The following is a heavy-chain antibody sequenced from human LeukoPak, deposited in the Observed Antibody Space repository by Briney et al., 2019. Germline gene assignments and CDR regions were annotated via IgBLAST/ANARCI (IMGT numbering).Heavy chain of an antibody. CDR3: ARGGRNTWYVYSGYQYDRGSNYYYYYMDV. V-gene: IGHV4-34*01. CDR2: INHSGST. D-gene: IGHD5-12*01. J-gene: IGHJ6*03. Sequence: PSETLSLTCAVYGGSFSGYYWSWIRQPPGKGLEWIGGINHSGSTNYNPSLKSRVTISVDTSKNQFSLKLSSVTAADTAVYYCARGGRNTWYVYSGYQYDRGSNYYYYYMDVWGKGTTVTVSS. CDR1: GGSFSGYY.